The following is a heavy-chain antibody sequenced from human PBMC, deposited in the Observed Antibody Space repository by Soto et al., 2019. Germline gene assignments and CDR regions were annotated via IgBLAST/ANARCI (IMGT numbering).Heavy chain of an antibody. D-gene: IGHD5-12*01. CDR3: ARVPAQMATIGCYCDFVMDL. J-gene: IGHJ6*02. CDR1: GGSVSSGSYY. CDR2: IYYSGST. Sequence: PSETLSLTCTVSGGSVSSGSYYWSWIRQPPGKGLEWIGYIYYSGSTNYNPSLKSRVTISVDTSKNQFSLKLSSVTAADTAVYYFARVPAQMATIGCYCDFVMDLWDQGTTVTVSS. V-gene: IGHV4-61*01.